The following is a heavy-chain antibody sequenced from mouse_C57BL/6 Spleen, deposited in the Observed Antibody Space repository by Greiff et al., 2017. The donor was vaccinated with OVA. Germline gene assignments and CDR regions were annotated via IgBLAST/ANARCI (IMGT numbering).Heavy chain of an antibody. D-gene: IGHD1-1*02. Sequence: EVQLQQSGPVLVKPGPSVKISCKASGFTFTDYYMHRVKQSHGKSLEWIGLVYPYNGGTSYNQKFKGKATLTVDTSSSTAYMELNSLTSEDSAVYYCATIPRYDYYAMDYWGQGTSVTVSS. J-gene: IGHJ4*01. V-gene: IGHV1-36*01. CDR2: VYPYNGGT. CDR3: ATIPRYDYYAMDY. CDR1: GFTFTDYY.